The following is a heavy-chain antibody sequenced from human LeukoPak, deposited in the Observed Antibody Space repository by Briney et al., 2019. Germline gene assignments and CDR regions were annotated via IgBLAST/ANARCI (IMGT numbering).Heavy chain of an antibody. CDR3: ATIRDSSSWAFDY. V-gene: IGHV3-15*01. Sequence: GGALRISCAASGFTFFDAWMSWVRQAPGKGLEGVGRIKSKAGGGTPDYAAPVKGRFTISRDDSQNTLYVQMDSLTTDDTAVYYCATIRDSSSWAFDYWGQGTLVTVSS. D-gene: IGHD6-13*01. J-gene: IGHJ4*02. CDR1: GFTFFDAW. CDR2: IKSKAGGGTP.